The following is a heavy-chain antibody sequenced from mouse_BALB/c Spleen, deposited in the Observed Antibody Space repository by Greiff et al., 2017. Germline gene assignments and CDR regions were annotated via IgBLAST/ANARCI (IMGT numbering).Heavy chain of an antibody. CDR3: TRSDDYDGQYYFDY. Sequence: EVMLVESGGGLVKPGGSLKLSCAASGFTFSSYTMSWVRQTPEKRLEWVATISSGGSYTYYPDSVKGRFTISRDNAKNTLYLQMSSLKSEDTAMYYCTRSDDYDGQYYFDYWGQGTTLTVSS. J-gene: IGHJ2*01. D-gene: IGHD2-4*01. CDR2: ISSGGSYT. CDR1: GFTFSSYT. V-gene: IGHV5-6-4*01.